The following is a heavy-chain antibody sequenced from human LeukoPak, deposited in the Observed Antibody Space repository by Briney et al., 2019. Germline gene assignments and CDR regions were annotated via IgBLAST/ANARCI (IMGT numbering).Heavy chain of an antibody. CDR2: IYYSGST. J-gene: IGHJ4*02. CDR3: ARQSISGSSLSYFDY. Sequence: SETLSLTCTVSGGSISSSSYYWGWIRQPPGKGLEWIGSIYYSGSTYYNPSLKSRVTISVDTSKNQCSLKLSSVTAADTAVYYCARQSISGSSLSYFDYWGQGTLVNVSS. CDR1: GGSISSSSYY. D-gene: IGHD3-22*01. V-gene: IGHV4-39*07.